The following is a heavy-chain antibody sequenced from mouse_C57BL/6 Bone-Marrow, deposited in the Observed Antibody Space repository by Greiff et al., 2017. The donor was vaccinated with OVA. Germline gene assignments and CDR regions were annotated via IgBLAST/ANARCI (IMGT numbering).Heavy chain of an antibody. CDR3: ARRGITPDDY. V-gene: IGHV1-50*01. CDR2: IDPSDSYT. Sequence: VQLQQPGAELVKPGASVKLSCKASGYTFTSYWMQWVKQRPGQGLEWIGEIDPSDSYTNYNQKFKGKATLTVDTSSSTAYMQLSSLTSEDSAVYYCARRGITPDDYWGQGTTLTVSS. D-gene: IGHD1-1*01. J-gene: IGHJ2*01. CDR1: GYTFTSYW.